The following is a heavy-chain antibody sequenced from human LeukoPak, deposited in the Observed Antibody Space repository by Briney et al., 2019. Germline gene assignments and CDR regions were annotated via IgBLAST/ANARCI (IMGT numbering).Heavy chain of an antibody. CDR1: GGTFSSYA. D-gene: IGHD2-2*01. V-gene: IGHV1-69*01. Sequence: EASVKVSCKASGGTFSSYAISWVRQAPGQGLEWMGGIIPIFGTANYAQKFQGRVTITADESTSTAYMELSSLRSEDTAVYYCAREGSSTSHNWFGPWGQGTLVTVSS. J-gene: IGHJ5*02. CDR3: AREGSSTSHNWFGP. CDR2: IIPIFGTA.